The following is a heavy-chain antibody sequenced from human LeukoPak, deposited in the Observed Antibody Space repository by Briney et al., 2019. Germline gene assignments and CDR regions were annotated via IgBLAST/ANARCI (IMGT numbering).Heavy chain of an antibody. V-gene: IGHV4-59*12. CDR3: ARGGSEIQGPNDAFDI. CDR1: GGSISSYY. J-gene: IGHJ3*02. D-gene: IGHD3-10*01. CDR2: IYYSGST. Sequence: PSETLSLTCTVSGGSISSYYWSWIRQPPGKGLEWIGYIYYSGSTNYNPSLKSRVTISVDTSKNQFSLKLSSVTAADTAVYYCARGGSEIQGPNDAFDIWGQGTMVTVSS.